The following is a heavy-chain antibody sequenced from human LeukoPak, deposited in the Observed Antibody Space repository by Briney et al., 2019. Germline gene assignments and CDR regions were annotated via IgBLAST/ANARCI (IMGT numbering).Heavy chain of an antibody. Sequence: PGGSLRLSCAASGFTFGSYAMTWVRQAPGKGLEWVSGISDSGDSTYYADSVKGRFIISRDRSSNTLYLQMGSLRVDDTAVYYCARATLDNWGQGTLVTVSS. V-gene: IGHV3-23*01. CDR3: ARATLDN. CDR2: ISDSGDST. J-gene: IGHJ4*02. CDR1: GFTFGSYA.